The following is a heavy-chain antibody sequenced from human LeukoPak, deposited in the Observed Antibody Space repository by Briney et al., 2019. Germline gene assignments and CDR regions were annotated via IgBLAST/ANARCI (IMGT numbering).Heavy chain of an antibody. J-gene: IGHJ4*02. CDR3: ARYSSSWYGVVY. V-gene: IGHV4-59*01. CDR1: GGSISSYY. Sequence: PSETLSLTCTVSGGSISSYYWSWIRQPPGKGLEWIGYIYYSGSTNYNPSLKSRVTISVDTSKNQFSLKLSSVTAADTAVYYCARYSSSWYGVVYWGQGTLVTVSS. CDR2: IYYSGST. D-gene: IGHD6-13*01.